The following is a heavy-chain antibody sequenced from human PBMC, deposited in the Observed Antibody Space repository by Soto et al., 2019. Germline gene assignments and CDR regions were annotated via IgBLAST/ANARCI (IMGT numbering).Heavy chain of an antibody. CDR2: ISSSSSYT. V-gene: IGHV3-21*01. CDR1: GFTFSSYS. CDR3: SRPPNYYDSRAYYGY. D-gene: IGHD3-22*01. Sequence: EVQLVESGGGLVKPGGSLRLSCATSGFTFSSYSMNWVRQAPGKGLEWVSSISSSSSYTYYADSVKGRFTISRDNAKNSLYLQMNSLRAEDPAVYYCSRPPNYYDSRAYYGYWGQGTLVTVSS. J-gene: IGHJ4*02.